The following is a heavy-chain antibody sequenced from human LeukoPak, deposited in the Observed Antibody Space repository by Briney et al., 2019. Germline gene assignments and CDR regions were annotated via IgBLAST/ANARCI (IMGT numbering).Heavy chain of an antibody. CDR3: AKDPLPGSSWSNPDY. V-gene: IGHV3-7*01. Sequence: GGSLRLSCAASGFNFSSHWMSWVRQAPGKGLEWVANIKQDGSEKYYVDSVKGRFTISRDNSKNTLYLQMNSLRAEDTAVYYCAKDPLPGSSWSNPDYWGQGTLVTVSS. CDR2: IKQDGSEK. CDR1: GFNFSSHW. D-gene: IGHD6-13*01. J-gene: IGHJ4*02.